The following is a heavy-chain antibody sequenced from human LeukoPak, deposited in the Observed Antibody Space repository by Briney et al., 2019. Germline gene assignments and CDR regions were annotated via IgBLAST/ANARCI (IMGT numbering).Heavy chain of an antibody. V-gene: IGHV4-30-4*08. D-gene: IGHD5-18*01. CDR1: GGSTTSNYY. Sequence: SETLSLTCTVSGGSTTSNYYWGWIRQPPGKGLEWIGYIYYSGSTYYNPSLKSRVTISVDTSKNQFSLKLSSVTAADTAVYYCARGEIQLWSFDYWGQGTLVTVSS. CDR3: ARGEIQLWSFDY. J-gene: IGHJ4*02. CDR2: IYYSGST.